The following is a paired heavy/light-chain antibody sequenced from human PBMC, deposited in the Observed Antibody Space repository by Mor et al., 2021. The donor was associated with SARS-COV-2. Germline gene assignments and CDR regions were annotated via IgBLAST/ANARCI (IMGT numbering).Light chain of an antibody. CDR3: QQYHSYPFT. CDR2: KAS. CDR1: QSISNW. V-gene: IGKV1-5*03. J-gene: IGKJ4*01. Sequence: DIQMTQSPSTLSASVGDRVIITCRASQSISNWLAWYQQKPGKAPKFLIHKASSLQSGVPSRFSGSGSGTEFTLTISSLQPDDFATYYCQQYHSYPFTFGGGTKVEIK.
Heavy chain of an antibody. D-gene: IGHD3-10*01. Sequence: EVQLVQSGGGLVQPGGSLRLSCAASGFTFSDHYMDWVRQAPGEGLEWVGRSRNEVNSYTTEYAASVKGRFTISRDASKNSLYLQMNSLKTEDTAVYYCTRGAAGRGGAGASSYYYGMDVWGQGTTVTVSS. CDR2: SRNEVNSYTT. CDR1: GFTFSDHY. J-gene: IGHJ6*02. V-gene: IGHV3-72*01. CDR3: TRGAAGRGGAGASSYYYGMDV.